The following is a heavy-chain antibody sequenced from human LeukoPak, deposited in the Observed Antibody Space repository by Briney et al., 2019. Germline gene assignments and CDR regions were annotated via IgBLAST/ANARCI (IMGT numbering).Heavy chain of an antibody. V-gene: IGHV4-59*08. CDR2: IYYSETT. CDR1: GGFISSYY. Sequence: SETLSLTCTVSGGFISSYYWTWIRQPPGKGLEWIGYIYYSETTNYNPSLKSRVTISTDTSKNQFSLRLISVTAADTAVYYCARAGDYYNGRWDYWGQGHLVTVSS. J-gene: IGHJ4*02. CDR3: ARAGDYYNGRWDY. D-gene: IGHD3-10*01.